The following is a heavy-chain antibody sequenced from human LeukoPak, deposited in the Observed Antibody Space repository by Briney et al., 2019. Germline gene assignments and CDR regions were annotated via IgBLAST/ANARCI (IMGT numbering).Heavy chain of an antibody. D-gene: IGHD2-15*01. J-gene: IGHJ4*02. V-gene: IGHV3-23*01. CDR3: ARVKEGGYFDY. CDR1: GFTFSSYA. CDR2: ISGSGGST. Sequence: GSLRLSCAASGFTFSSYAMSWVRQAPGKGLEWVSAISGSGGSTSYADSVKGRFTISRDNSKNTLNLQMNSLSAEGTAVYYCARVKEGGYFDYWGQGTLVTVSS.